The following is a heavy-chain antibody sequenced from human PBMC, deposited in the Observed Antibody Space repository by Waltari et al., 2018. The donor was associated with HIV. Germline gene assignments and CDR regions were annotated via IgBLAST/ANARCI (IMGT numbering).Heavy chain of an antibody. D-gene: IGHD2-2*01. CDR1: GFSVSDNY. CDR3: ARALTRGLWDS. V-gene: IGHV3-53*01. J-gene: IGHJ4*02. Sequence: QVDESGGGLSQAGGSWSLSCAASGFSVSDNYMSWVRQAPGKSPEWVSVVYLGGSTDYADSVRGRFTTSRDESKNMLYLQMNSLRAEDTAVYYCARALTRGLWDSWGQGTLVSVSS. CDR2: VYLGGST.